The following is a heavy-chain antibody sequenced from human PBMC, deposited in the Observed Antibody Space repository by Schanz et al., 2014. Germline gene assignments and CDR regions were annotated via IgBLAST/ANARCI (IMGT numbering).Heavy chain of an antibody. J-gene: IGHJ6*02. Sequence: EVQLLESGGGFVQPGGSLRLSCVASGVTFSSYAMSWVRQASGKGLEWVSGMSGSGSTADYADSVKGRFTISRDNAKNSVFLQMNRLRAEDTAVYYCATEGPRGTRHPINYYYAMDNWGQGTKVTV. CDR2: MSGSGSTA. CDR1: GVTFSSYA. V-gene: IGHV3-23*01. D-gene: IGHD6-6*01. CDR3: ATEGPRGTRHPINYYYAMDN.